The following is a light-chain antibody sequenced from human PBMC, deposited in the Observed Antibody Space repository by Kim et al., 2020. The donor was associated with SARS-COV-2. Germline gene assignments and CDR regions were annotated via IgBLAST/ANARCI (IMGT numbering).Light chain of an antibody. J-gene: IGKJ4*01. Sequence: DIQMTQSPSSLAASVGDRVTIICRASQSINTYLNWYQQKPDNAPKLLIYAASTLQSGVPSRFSGSGSGTDFTLTISSLQPEDFATYYCQQSHTAPLLTFGGGTKVDIK. V-gene: IGKV1-39*01. CDR1: QSINTY. CDR3: QQSHTAPLLT. CDR2: AAS.